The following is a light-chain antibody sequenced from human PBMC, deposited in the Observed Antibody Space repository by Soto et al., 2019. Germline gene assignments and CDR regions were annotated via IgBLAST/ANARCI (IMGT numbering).Light chain of an antibody. CDR1: QSVSSY. V-gene: IGKV3-15*01. CDR3: QQYSKWHPLYT. J-gene: IGKJ2*01. CDR2: DAS. Sequence: EIVMTQSPATLSVSPGERATLSCRASQSVSSYLAWYQQKPGLPPRLLIYDASTRATGIPARFSGSGSGTDFTDSIRSLQSVDFAEYDFQQYSKWHPLYTFGRGTKLEIK.